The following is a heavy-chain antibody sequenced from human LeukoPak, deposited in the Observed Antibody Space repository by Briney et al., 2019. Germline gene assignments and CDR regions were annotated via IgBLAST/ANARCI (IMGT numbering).Heavy chain of an antibody. V-gene: IGHV3-23*01. CDR3: AKKYCSSTSCYLHDAFDI. CDR1: GFTFNNYD. D-gene: IGHD2-2*01. J-gene: IGHJ3*02. Sequence: PGGSLRLSCAASGFTFNNYDMNWVRRAPGKGLEWVSRISDSGGTTYYADSVKGRFTISRDNSKNTLYLQMNSLRAEDTAVYSCAKKYCSSTSCYLHDAFDIWGQGTMVTVSS. CDR2: ISDSGGTT.